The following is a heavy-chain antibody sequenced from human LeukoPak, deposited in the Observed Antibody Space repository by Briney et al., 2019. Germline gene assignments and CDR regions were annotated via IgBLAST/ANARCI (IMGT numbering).Heavy chain of an antibody. V-gene: IGHV3-53*01. D-gene: IGHD3-9*01. CDR2: IYSGGST. Sequence: GGSLRLSCAASGLTVSSNYMRWARQAPGKGLEWVSVIYSGGSTYYADSVKGRFTISRDNSKNTLYLQMNSLRAEDTAVYYCARGLPGDILTAPQTYYFGYWGQGTLVTVSS. J-gene: IGHJ4*02. CDR3: ARGLPGDILTAPQTYYFGY. CDR1: GLTVSSNY.